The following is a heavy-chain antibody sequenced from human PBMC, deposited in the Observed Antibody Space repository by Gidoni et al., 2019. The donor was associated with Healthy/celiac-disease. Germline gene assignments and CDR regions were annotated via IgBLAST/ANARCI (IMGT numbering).Heavy chain of an antibody. CDR2: ISSSGSTI. CDR3: ARGPGLGAFDI. D-gene: IGHD7-27*01. Sequence: EVQLVESGGGLVQPGGSLRLSCSASGFTFSSYDMNWVRKAPGKGLVWVSYISSSGSTIYYADSVKGRFTISRDNAKNSLYLQMNSLRAEDTAVYYCARGPGLGAFDIWGQGTMVTVSS. CDR1: GFTFSSYD. J-gene: IGHJ3*02. V-gene: IGHV3-48*03.